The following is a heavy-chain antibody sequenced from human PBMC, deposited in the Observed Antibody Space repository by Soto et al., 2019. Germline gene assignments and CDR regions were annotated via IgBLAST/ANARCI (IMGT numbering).Heavy chain of an antibody. CDR1: GFTFSSYS. D-gene: IGHD6-13*01. Sequence: GGSLRLSCAASGFTFSSYSMNWVRQAPGKGLEWVSYISSSSSTIYYADSVKGRFTISRDNAKNSLYLQMNSLRAEDTAVYYCARDMAAAGVDYWGQGTLVTVSS. V-gene: IGHV3-48*01. CDR3: ARDMAAAGVDY. J-gene: IGHJ4*02. CDR2: ISSSSSTI.